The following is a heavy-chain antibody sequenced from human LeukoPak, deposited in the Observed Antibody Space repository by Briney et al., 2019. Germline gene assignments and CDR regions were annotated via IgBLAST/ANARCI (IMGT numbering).Heavy chain of an antibody. Sequence: ASVKVSCKASGYTFTGYYMHWVRQAPGQGLEWMGRINPNSGGTNYAQKFQGRVTMTRDTSISTAYMELSRLRSDDTAVYYCARLRTMVRGVIITGAFDYWGLGTLVTVSS. J-gene: IGHJ4*02. CDR1: GYTFTGYY. CDR3: ARLRTMVRGVIITGAFDY. V-gene: IGHV1-2*06. CDR2: INPNSGGT. D-gene: IGHD3-10*01.